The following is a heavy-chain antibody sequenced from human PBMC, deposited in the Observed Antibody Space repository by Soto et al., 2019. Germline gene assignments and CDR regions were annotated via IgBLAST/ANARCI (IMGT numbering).Heavy chain of an antibody. D-gene: IGHD3-10*01. Sequence: YGIASCSLRSLYHSPKQGLEWMGWISTYNGNTNFAQKLQGRVTMTTDTSTSTAYMELRSLRSDDTAVYYCARPISYGSGSRYNWFDPWGQGTLVTVSS. V-gene: IGHV1-18*01. CDR3: ARPISYGSGSRYNWFDP. CDR1: YGIASCS. J-gene: IGHJ5*02. CDR2: ISTYNGNT.